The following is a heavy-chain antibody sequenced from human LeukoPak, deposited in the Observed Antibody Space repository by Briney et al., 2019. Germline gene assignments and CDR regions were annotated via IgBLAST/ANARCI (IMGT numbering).Heavy chain of an antibody. D-gene: IGHD6-19*01. J-gene: IGHJ4*02. CDR2: IYYSGST. CDR3: ARDHLWQWLLRAPPPVFDY. Sequence: SETLSLTCNVSGDSISSSSYYWGWIRQPPGKGLEWIGSIYYSGSTYYNPSLKSRVTISVDTSKNQFSLKLSSVTAADTAVYYCARDHLWQWLLRAPPPVFDYWGQGTLVTVSS. CDR1: GDSISSSSYY. V-gene: IGHV4-39*07.